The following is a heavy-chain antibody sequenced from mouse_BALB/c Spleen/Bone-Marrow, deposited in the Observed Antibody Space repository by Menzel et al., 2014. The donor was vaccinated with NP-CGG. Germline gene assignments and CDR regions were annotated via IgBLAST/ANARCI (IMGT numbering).Heavy chain of an antibody. CDR2: ISSGGSYT. CDR1: GFAFSSYD. V-gene: IGHV5-9*02. CDR3: TRAMIRGNFFDN. D-gene: IGHD2-4*01. Sequence: EVQLQQSGGGLVKPGGSLKLSCAASGFAFSSYDMSWVRQTPEKRLEWVATISSGGSYTYYPDSVKGRFTISRDNARNTLYLQMSSLRSEDTALYYCTRAMIRGNFFDNWGQGPALTVSS. J-gene: IGHJ2*01.